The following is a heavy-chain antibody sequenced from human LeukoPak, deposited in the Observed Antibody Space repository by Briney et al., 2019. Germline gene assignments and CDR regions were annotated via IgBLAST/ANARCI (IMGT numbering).Heavy chain of an antibody. V-gene: IGHV7-4-1*02. D-gene: IGHD5-18*01. J-gene: IGHJ4*02. Sequence: GASVKVSCKASGYTFTGYYMHWVRQAPGQGLEWMGWINTNTGNPTYARGFTGRFVFSLDTSVSTAYLQISSLKAEDTAVYYCARDLNTATDYWGQGTLVTVSS. CDR3: ARDLNTATDY. CDR1: GYTFTGYY. CDR2: INTNTGNP.